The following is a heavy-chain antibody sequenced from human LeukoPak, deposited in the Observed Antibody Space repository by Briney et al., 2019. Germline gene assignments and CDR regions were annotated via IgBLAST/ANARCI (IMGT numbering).Heavy chain of an antibody. CDR2: IRYGGSHQ. CDR1: GFSFGSDG. CDR3: ARDSGTWFYLQD. Sequence: GRSLRLSCAASGFSFGSDGMHWVRQAPGKGLEWVAFIRYGGSHQFYADSVRGRFTISRDDPKNTLYLQMNSLRGEDTAVYFCARDSGTWFYLQDWGQGTLVTVSS. J-gene: IGHJ1*01. D-gene: IGHD2/OR15-2a*01. V-gene: IGHV3-33*01.